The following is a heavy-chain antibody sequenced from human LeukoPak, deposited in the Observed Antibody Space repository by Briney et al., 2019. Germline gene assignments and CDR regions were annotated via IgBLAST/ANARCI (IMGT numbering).Heavy chain of an antibody. D-gene: IGHD2-15*01. V-gene: IGHV1-24*01. J-gene: IGHJ3*02. CDR2: FDPEDGET. CDR1: GYTLTELS. Sequence: GASVKVSCKDSGYTLTELSMHWVRQAPGKGLEWMGGFDPEDGETIYAQKFQGRVTMTEDTSTDTAYMELSSLRSEDTAVYYCATVLGYCSGGSCYPFGDDFYIWGQGTMVTVSS. CDR3: ATVLGYCSGGSCYPFGDDFYI.